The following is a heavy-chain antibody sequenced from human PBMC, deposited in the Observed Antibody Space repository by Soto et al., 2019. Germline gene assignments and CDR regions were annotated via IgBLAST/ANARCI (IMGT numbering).Heavy chain of an antibody. CDR2: ISGSGGST. CDR3: AKSTRRAEAGTNFDY. CDR1: GFTFSSYA. Sequence: PGGSPRHSCAASGFTFSSYAMSWVRQDPGKGLESVSAISGSGGSTYYADSVKGRFTISRDNSKNTLYLQIHSLRAEDTAVYYCAKSTRRAEAGTNFDYWGQGTLVTVSS. D-gene: IGHD6-13*01. J-gene: IGHJ4*02. V-gene: IGHV3-23*01.